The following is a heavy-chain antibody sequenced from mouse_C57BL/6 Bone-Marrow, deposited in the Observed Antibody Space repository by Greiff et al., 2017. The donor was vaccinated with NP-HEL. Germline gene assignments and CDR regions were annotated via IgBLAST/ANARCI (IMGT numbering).Heavy chain of an antibody. CDR2: IDPENGDT. V-gene: IGHV14-4*01. J-gene: IGHJ2*01. Sequence: VQLQQSGAELVRPGASVKLSCTASGFNIKDDYMHWVKQRPEQGLEWIGWIDPENGDTEYASKFQGKATITADTSSNTAYLQLSSLTSEDTAVYYCTTRDSSGLDYWGQGTTLTVSS. CDR3: TTRDSSGLDY. CDR1: GFNIKDDY. D-gene: IGHD3-2*02.